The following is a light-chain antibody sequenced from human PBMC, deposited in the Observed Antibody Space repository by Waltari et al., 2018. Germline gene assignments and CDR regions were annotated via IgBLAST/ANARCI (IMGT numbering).Light chain of an antibody. CDR3: QHYINWPHT. CDR1: RSIRSY. V-gene: IGKV3-15*01. J-gene: IGKJ2*01. CDR2: DAF. Sequence: EIVMTQSPATLSVSPGERVTLSCRASRSIRSYLVWYQQKPGQDPRLLIYDAFTRATVIPARFSGSGSGTEFTLTISSLQSEDFAVYYCQHYINWPHTFGQGTKLEIK.